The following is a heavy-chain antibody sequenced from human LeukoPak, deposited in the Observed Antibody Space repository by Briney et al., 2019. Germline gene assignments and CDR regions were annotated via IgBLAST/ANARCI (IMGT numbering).Heavy chain of an antibody. CDR1: GYTFTDYY. Sequence: ASVKVSCKASGYTFTDYYLHWVRQAPGQGLEWMGWINPNSGGTNYAQKFQGRVTMTRDTSISTAYMELSRLRSDDTAVYYCARSYVRATNWFDPWGQGTLVTVSS. CDR2: INPNSGGT. D-gene: IGHD5-18*01. CDR3: ARSYVRATNWFDP. V-gene: IGHV1-2*02. J-gene: IGHJ5*02.